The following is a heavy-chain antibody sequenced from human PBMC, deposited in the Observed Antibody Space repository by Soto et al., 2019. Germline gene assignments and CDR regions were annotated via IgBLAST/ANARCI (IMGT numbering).Heavy chain of an antibody. V-gene: IGHV1-46*01. J-gene: IGHJ4*02. Sequence: ASVKVSCKASGYTFTSYYMHWVRQAPGQGLEWMGIINPSGGSTSYAQKFQGRVTMTRDTSTSTVYMELSSLRSEDTAVYYCARRYFYDSSGYYLGFDYWGQGTLVTVSS. CDR1: GYTFTSYY. CDR3: ARRYFYDSSGYYLGFDY. CDR2: INPSGGST. D-gene: IGHD3-22*01.